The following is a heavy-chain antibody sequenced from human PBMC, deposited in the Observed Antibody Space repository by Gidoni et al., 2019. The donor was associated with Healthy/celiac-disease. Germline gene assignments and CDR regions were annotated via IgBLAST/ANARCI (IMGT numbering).Heavy chain of an antibody. CDR3: ARGGGVEGTMVRGVTPGFDY. D-gene: IGHD3-10*01. CDR1: GGSISSGGYP. J-gene: IGHJ4*02. V-gene: IGHV4-30-2*01. Sequence: QLQLQESGSGLVKPSQTLSLTCAVSGGSISSGGYPWSWIRQPPGKGLEWIGYIYHSGSTYYNPSLKSRVTISVDRSKTQFSLKLSSVTAADTAVYYCARGGGVEGTMVRGVTPGFDYWGQGTLVTVSS. CDR2: IYHSGST.